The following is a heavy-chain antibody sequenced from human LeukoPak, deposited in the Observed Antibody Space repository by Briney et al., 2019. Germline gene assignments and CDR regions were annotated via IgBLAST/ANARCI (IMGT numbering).Heavy chain of an antibody. Sequence: GGSLRLSCAASGFTFSSYGMHWVRQAPGKGLEWVAFIRYDGSNKYYADSVKGRFTISRDNSKNTLYLQMNSLRAEDTAVYYCFLYYYDSSGYDDAFDICGQGTMVTVSS. J-gene: IGHJ3*02. CDR1: GFTFSSYG. D-gene: IGHD3-22*01. V-gene: IGHV3-30*02. CDR2: IRYDGSNK. CDR3: FLYYYDSSGYDDAFDI.